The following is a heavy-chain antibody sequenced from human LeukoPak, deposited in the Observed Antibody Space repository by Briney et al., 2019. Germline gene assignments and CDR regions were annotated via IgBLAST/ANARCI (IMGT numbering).Heavy chain of an antibody. V-gene: IGHV3-64D*06. J-gene: IGHJ4*02. CDR3: VKPYYFGSGSYNC. CDR2: ISSNGGST. CDR1: EFTFSSYA. D-gene: IGHD3-10*01. Sequence: GGSLRLSCSASEFTFSSYAMHWVRQAPGKGLEYVSLISSNGGSTYYADSVKGRFTISRDNSKNTLHLQMSSLRAEDTAFYYCVKPYYFGSGSYNCWGQGTLVTVSS.